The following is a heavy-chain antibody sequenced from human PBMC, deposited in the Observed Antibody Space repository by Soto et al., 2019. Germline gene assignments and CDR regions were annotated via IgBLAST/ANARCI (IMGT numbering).Heavy chain of an antibody. D-gene: IGHD5-12*01. V-gene: IGHV4-39*01. CDR3: ASTDGYNQYYFDY. CDR1: GGSISSSSYY. CDR2: IYYSGST. J-gene: IGHJ4*02. Sequence: SETLSLTCTVSGGSISSSSYYWGWIRQPPGKGLEWIGSIYYSGSTYYNPSLKSRVTISVDTSKNQFSLKLSSVTAADTAVYYCASTDGYNQYYFDYWGQGTLVTVSS.